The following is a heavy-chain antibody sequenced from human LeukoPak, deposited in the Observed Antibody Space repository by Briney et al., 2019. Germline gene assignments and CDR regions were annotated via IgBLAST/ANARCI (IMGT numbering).Heavy chain of an antibody. J-gene: IGHJ4*02. V-gene: IGHV3-33*01. Sequence: PGGSLRLSCAASGFTFSTYGMHWVRQAPGKGLEWLTDIWYDGSNKYYADSVKGRFTISRDNSKNTLYLQMNSLRAEDTAVYYCARDLSGSYLITALDYWGQGTLVTVSS. CDR3: ARDLSGSYLITALDY. D-gene: IGHD1-26*01. CDR2: IWYDGSNK. CDR1: GFTFSTYG.